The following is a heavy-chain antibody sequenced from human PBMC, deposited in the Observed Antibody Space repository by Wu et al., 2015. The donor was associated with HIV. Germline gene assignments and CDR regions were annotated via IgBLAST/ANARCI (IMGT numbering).Heavy chain of an antibody. CDR3: ARAGGFCSGTSCLDL. CDR1: AYSFTDYY. J-gene: IGHJ5*02. V-gene: IGHV1-46*01. D-gene: IGHD2-2*03. Sequence: QVQLVQSGGEVKKPGASVKISCKASAYSFTDYYVHWVRQAPGHGLEWVGIINPSSGSTSHAQRFKGRVTMSRDTSSATVYMELRSLRSDDTAIYSCARAGGFCSGTSCLDLWGQGTLVAVSS. CDR2: INPSSGST.